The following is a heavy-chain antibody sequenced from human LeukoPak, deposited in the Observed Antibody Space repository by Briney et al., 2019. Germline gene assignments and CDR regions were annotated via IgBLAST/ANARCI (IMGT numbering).Heavy chain of an antibody. Sequence: ASVKVSCKASGYTFTGYYMHWVRQAPGQGLEWMGWINPNSGGTNYAQKFQGRVTMTRDTSIGTAYMELSRLRSDDTAVYYCARDRYPNDAFDIWGQGTMVTVSS. V-gene: IGHV1-2*02. CDR2: INPNSGGT. D-gene: IGHD1-14*01. CDR3: ARDRYPNDAFDI. J-gene: IGHJ3*02. CDR1: GYTFTGYY.